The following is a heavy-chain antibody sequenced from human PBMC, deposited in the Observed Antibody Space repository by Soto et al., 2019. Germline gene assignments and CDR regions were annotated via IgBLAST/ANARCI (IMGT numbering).Heavy chain of an antibody. D-gene: IGHD4-4*01. CDR3: ARGPPDYSYYYYYYMDV. J-gene: IGHJ6*03. V-gene: IGHV3-11*01. Sequence: GGSLRLSCAASGFTFSDYYMSWVRQAPGKGLEWVSHIGRSGSTIYYADSVKGRFTISRDNAKNSLYLQMNSLRAEDTALYYCARGPPDYSYYYYYYMDVWGKGTTVTVSS. CDR1: GFTFSDYY. CDR2: IGRSGSTI.